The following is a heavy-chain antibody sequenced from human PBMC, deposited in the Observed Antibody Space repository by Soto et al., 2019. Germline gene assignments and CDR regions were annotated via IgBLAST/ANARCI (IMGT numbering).Heavy chain of an antibody. V-gene: IGHV1-69*13. CDR3: ARGGGVPAARSGWFDP. D-gene: IGHD2-2*01. CDR2: IIPIFGTA. J-gene: IGHJ5*02. Sequence: SVKVSCKASGGTFSSYAISWVRQAPGQGLEWMGGIIPIFGTANYARKFQGRVTITADESTSTAYMELSSLRSEDTAVYYCARGGGVPAARSGWFDPWGQGTLVTVSS. CDR1: GGTFSSYA.